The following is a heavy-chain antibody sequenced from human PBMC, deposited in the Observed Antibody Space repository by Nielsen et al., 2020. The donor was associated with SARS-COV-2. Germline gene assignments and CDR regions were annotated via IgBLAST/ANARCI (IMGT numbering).Heavy chain of an antibody. Sequence: GESLKISCAASGFSFSSYAMTWVRQAPGKGLEWVSSIGTTGDKTFYADSVKGRFTISRDNSKNTLYLQLNSLGAEDTAVFYCAKISGSQRHYFDFWGQGALVTVSS. CDR3: AKISGSQRHYFDF. J-gene: IGHJ4*02. CDR2: IGTTGDKT. D-gene: IGHD1-26*01. CDR1: GFSFSSYA. V-gene: IGHV3-23*01.